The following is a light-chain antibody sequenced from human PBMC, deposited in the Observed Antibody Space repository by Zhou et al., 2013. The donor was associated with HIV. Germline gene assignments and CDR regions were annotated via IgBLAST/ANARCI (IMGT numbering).Light chain of an antibody. CDR1: QSVSSY. Sequence: EIVLTQSPATLSLSPGERATLSCRASQSVSSYLAWYQQKPGQAPRLLIYDASNRATGIPARFSGSGSGTDFTLTITRLEPEDFTVYFCQQYGNSVTFGGGTKLEI. CDR3: QQYGNSVT. CDR2: DAS. V-gene: IGKV3-11*01. J-gene: IGKJ4*01.